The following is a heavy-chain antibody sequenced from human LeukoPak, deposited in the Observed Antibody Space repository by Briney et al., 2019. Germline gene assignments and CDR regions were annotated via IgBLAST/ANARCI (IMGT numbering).Heavy chain of an antibody. V-gene: IGHV3-30*02. Sequence: GGSLRLSCAASGFTFSSYGMHWVRQAPGKGLEWVAFIRYDGSNKYYADSVKGRFTISRDNAKNTLYLQMNSLRAEDTAVYYCARVRTTVTDYWGQGTLVTVSS. CDR2: IRYDGSNK. CDR3: ARVRTTVTDY. CDR1: GFTFSSYG. J-gene: IGHJ4*02. D-gene: IGHD4-17*01.